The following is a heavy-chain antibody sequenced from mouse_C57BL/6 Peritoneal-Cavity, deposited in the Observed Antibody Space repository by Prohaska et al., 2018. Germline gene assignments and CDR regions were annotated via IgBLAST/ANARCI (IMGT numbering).Heavy chain of an antibody. D-gene: IGHD2-2*01. V-gene: IGHV1-26*01. CDR3: ARSGLPWFAY. CDR2: INPKNGGT. Sequence: EVQLQQSGPELVKPGASVKISCKASGYTFTDYYMNWVKQSHGKRLEWIGDINPKNGGTSYNQKFKGKATLTVDKSSSTAYMELRSLTSEDSAVYSCARSGLPWFAYWGQGTLVTVSA. J-gene: IGHJ3*01. CDR1: GYTFTDYY.